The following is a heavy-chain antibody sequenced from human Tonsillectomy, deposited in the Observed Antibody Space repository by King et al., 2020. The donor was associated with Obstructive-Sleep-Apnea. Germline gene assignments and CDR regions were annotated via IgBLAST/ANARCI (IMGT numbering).Heavy chain of an antibody. V-gene: IGHV1-24*01. D-gene: IGHD6-13*01. CDR3: ATEDSSSGGAFDI. CDR1: GYTLTELS. CDR2: FDPEDGET. Sequence: QLVQSGAEVKKPGASVKVSCKVSGYTLTELSMHGVRQAPGKGLEWMGGFDPEDGETIYAQKFQGRVTMTGDTSTDTAYMELSSLRSEDTAVYYCATEDSSSGGAFDIWGQGTMVTVSS. J-gene: IGHJ3*02.